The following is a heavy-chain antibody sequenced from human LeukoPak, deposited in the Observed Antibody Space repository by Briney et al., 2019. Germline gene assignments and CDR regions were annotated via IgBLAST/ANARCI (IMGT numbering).Heavy chain of an antibody. CDR1: GGTFSSYA. D-gene: IGHD2-15*01. CDR3: ASKVVVAANSYYYYYGMDV. Sequence: SVKVSCKASGGTFSSYATSWVRQAPGQGLEWMGGIIPIFGTANYAQKFQGRVTITADESTSTAYMEVSSLRSEDTAVYYCASKVVVAANSYYYYYGMDVWGKGTTVTVSS. V-gene: IGHV1-69*13. J-gene: IGHJ6*04. CDR2: IIPIFGTA.